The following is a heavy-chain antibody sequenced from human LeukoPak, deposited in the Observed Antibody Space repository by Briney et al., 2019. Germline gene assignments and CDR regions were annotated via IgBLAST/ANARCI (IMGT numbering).Heavy chain of an antibody. CDR2: ISYDGSNK. Sequence: PGGSLRLSCAASGFTFSSYAMHWVRQAPGKGLEWVAVISYDGSNKYYADSVKGRLTISRDNSKNTLYLQMNSLRAEDTAIYYCAEALSGRVVVITTPLDYWGQGTLVTVSS. CDR3: AEALSGRVVVITTPLDY. CDR1: GFTFSSYA. J-gene: IGHJ4*02. V-gene: IGHV3-30*04. D-gene: IGHD3-22*01.